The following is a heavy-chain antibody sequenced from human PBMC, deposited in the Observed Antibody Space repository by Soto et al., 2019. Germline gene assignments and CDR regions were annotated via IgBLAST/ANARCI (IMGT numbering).Heavy chain of an antibody. CDR1: GFTFSSCG. J-gene: IGHJ4*02. V-gene: IGHV3-30*18. D-gene: IGHD3-10*01. Sequence: QVQLVESGGGVVQPGRSLRLSCAASGFTFSSCGMHWVRQAPGKGLEWVAVISYDGSNKYYADSVKGRFTISRDNSKNTLYLQMNSLRAEDTAVYYCANGPYGSGRLFDYWGQGTLVTVSS. CDR3: ANGPYGSGRLFDY. CDR2: ISYDGSNK.